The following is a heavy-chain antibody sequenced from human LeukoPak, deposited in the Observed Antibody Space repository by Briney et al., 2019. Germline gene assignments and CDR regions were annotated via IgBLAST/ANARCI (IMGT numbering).Heavy chain of an antibody. CDR2: IKQDGSEK. D-gene: IGHD6-13*01. J-gene: IGHJ4*02. V-gene: IGHV3-7*03. CDR3: ATSTAAAGTD. CDR1: GFTFSNLW. Sequence: GGSLRLSCAASGFTFSNLWMSRVRQAPGKGLKWVANIKQDGSEKYYVDSVKGRFTISRDNAQNSLYLQMNSLRAEDTAIYYCATSTAAAGTDWGQGTLVTVSS.